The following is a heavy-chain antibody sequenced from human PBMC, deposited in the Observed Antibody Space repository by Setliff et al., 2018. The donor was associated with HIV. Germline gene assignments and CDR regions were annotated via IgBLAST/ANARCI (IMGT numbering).Heavy chain of an antibody. J-gene: IGHJ4*02. D-gene: IGHD2-15*01. V-gene: IGHV4-61*01. CDR1: GGSVGSGSYY. CDR3: ARDLGGPRNFDN. CDR2: IHYTGST. Sequence: KPSETLSLTCTVPGGSVGSGSYYWSWIRQPPGKGLEWIGYIHYTGSTTYNSSLKSRVTISIDTSKNQFSLKLRSVTAADTAVYYCARDLGGPRNFDNWGQGTLVTVSS.